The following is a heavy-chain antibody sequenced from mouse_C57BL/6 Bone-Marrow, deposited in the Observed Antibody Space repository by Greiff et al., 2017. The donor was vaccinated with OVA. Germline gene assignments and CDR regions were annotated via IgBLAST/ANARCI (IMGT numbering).Heavy chain of an antibody. CDR3: ANYYGSSYGGFAY. CDR1: GYTFTDYN. CDR2: INPNNGGT. V-gene: IGHV1-18*01. D-gene: IGHD1-1*01. Sequence: EVQLVESGPELVKPGASVKIPCKASGYTFTDYNMDWVKQSHGKSLEWIGDINPNNGGTIYNQKFKGKATLTVDKSSSTAYMELRSLTSEDTAVYYCANYYGSSYGGFAYWGQGTLVTVSA. J-gene: IGHJ3*01.